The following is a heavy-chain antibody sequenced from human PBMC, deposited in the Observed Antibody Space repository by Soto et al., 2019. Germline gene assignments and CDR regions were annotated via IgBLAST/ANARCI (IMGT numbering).Heavy chain of an antibody. V-gene: IGHV4-59*08. D-gene: IGHD3-3*01. CDR2: IHYTGTT. J-gene: IGHJ5*02. CDR3: ATLPPVGEFWSGYDNWFDP. Sequence: SETLSLTCTLSGGSISSYYWSWVRQPPDKGLEWIGYIHYTGTTNYNPSLKSRVTISVDTSKNQFSLRLTSVTAADTAVYYCATLPPVGEFWSGYDNWFDPWGQGTLVTVSS. CDR1: GGSISSYY.